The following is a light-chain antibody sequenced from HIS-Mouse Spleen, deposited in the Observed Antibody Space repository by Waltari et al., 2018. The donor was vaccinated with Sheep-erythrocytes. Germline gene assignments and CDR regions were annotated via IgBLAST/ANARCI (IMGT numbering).Light chain of an antibody. V-gene: IGLV2-8*01. CDR3: SSYAGSNNYV. CDR2: EVS. CDR1: SSAVGGNNS. J-gene: IGLJ1*01. Sequence: QSALTQPPPAPGSPGQSVTIPCTGTSSAVGGNNSVSWYQQPPGKAPKLMIYEVSKRPSGVPDRFSGSKSGNTASLTVSGLQAEDEADYYCSSYAGSNNYVFGTGTKVTVL.